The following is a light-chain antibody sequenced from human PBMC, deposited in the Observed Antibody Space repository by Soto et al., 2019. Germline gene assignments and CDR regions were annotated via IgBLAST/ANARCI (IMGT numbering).Light chain of an antibody. Sequence: EIVLTQSPGTLSLSPGERATLSCRASQSVSSNLAWYQQKVGQAPRLLIYGASTRATGIPDRFSGSGSGTAFSLTISRLEPEDFAVYYCQQYGSSPLTFGGGTKVDIK. J-gene: IGKJ4*01. CDR3: QQYGSSPLT. V-gene: IGKV3-20*01. CDR2: GAS. CDR1: QSVSSN.